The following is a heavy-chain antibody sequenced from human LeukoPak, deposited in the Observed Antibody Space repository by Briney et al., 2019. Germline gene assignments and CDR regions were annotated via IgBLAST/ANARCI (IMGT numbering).Heavy chain of an antibody. V-gene: IGHV3-7*03. CDR3: ARGGGLDV. J-gene: IGHJ6*02. CDR2: INHNGNVN. D-gene: IGHD3-16*01. CDR1: GFTFSSYW. Sequence: GGSLRLSCAASGFTFSSYWMNWARQAPGKGLEWVASINHNGNVNYYVDSVKGRFTISRDNAKNSLYLQMSNLRAEYPAVYFCARGGGLDVWAQGATVTVSS.